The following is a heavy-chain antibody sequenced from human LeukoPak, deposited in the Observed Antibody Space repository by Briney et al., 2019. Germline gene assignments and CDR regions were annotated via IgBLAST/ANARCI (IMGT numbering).Heavy chain of an antibody. CDR3: AREPFDILTGYYNEGGSFYDP. CDR1: GYTFTGYY. D-gene: IGHD3-9*01. V-gene: IGHV1-2*02. J-gene: IGHJ5*02. Sequence: ASVKVSCKASGYTFTGYYMHWVRQAPGQGPEWMGWINPNSGGTNYAQKFQGRVTMTRDTSISTAYMELSRLRSDDTAVYYCAREPFDILTGYYNEGGSFYDPWGQGTLVTVSS. CDR2: INPNSGGT.